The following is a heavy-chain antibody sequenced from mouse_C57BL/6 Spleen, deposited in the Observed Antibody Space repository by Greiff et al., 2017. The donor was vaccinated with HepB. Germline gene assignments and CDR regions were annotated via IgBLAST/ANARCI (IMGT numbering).Heavy chain of an antibody. CDR3: ARSYYYGSSGGYYFDY. Sequence: QVQLQQPGAELVKPGASVKLSCKASGYTFTSYWMQWVKQRPGQGLEWIGEIDPSDSYTNYNQKFKGKATLTVDTSSSPAYMQLSSLTSEDSAVYYCARSYYYGSSGGYYFDYWGQGTTLTVSS. CDR1: GYTFTSYW. D-gene: IGHD1-1*01. CDR2: IDPSDSYT. J-gene: IGHJ2*01. V-gene: IGHV1-50*01.